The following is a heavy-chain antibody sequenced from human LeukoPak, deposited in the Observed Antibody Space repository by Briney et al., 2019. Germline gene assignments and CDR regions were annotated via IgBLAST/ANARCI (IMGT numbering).Heavy chain of an antibody. CDR3: ARRLGRMLSLAHNWFYP. D-gene: IGHD2-8*01. V-gene: IGHV4-34*01. Sequence: SETLSLTCAVYGGSFSGYYWSWIRQPPGKGLEWSGEINHSGSTNYNPSLKSRVTISVDTSKNQFSLKLSSVTAADTAVYYCARRLGRMLSLAHNWFYPWGQGTLVTVSS. CDR2: INHSGST. J-gene: IGHJ5*02. CDR1: GGSFSGYY.